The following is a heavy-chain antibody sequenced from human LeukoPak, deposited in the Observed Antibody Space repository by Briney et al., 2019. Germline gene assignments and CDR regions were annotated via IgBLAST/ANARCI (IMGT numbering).Heavy chain of an antibody. D-gene: IGHD6-19*01. Sequence: ASVKVTCKASGYTFTGYYMHWVRQAPGQGLEWMGWINPNSGGTNYAQKFQGRVTMTRDTSISTAYMELSRLRSDDTAVYYCARARENRQWLTTWGQGTLVTVSS. V-gene: IGHV1-2*02. CDR2: INPNSGGT. CDR3: ARARENRQWLTT. CDR1: GYTFTGYY. J-gene: IGHJ4*02.